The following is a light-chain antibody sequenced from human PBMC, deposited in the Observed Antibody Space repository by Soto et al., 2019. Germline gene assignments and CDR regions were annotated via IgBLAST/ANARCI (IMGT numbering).Light chain of an antibody. Sequence: QSVLAQPASVSGSPGHSITISCTGTSSDVGGYHYVSWYQHHPGKAPKLMIYEVINRPSGVSNRFSASRAGNTALLTIAGLRAEDVADYYCSSYTSTSTYVFGTGTKVTVL. CDR1: SSDVGGYHY. CDR2: EVI. V-gene: IGLV2-14*01. CDR3: SSYTSTSTYV. J-gene: IGLJ1*01.